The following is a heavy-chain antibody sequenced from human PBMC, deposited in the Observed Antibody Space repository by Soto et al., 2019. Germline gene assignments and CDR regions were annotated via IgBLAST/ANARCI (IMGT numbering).Heavy chain of an antibody. CDR3: ARTRGYSYGHSNWFDP. Sequence: SVKVSCKASAGTFSSYAISWVRQAPGQGLEWMGGIIPIFGTANYAQKFQGRVTITADESTSTAYMELSSPRSEDTAVYYCARTRGYSYGHSNWFDPWGQGTLVTVS. V-gene: IGHV1-69*13. CDR1: AGTFSSYA. D-gene: IGHD5-18*01. CDR2: IIPIFGTA. J-gene: IGHJ5*02.